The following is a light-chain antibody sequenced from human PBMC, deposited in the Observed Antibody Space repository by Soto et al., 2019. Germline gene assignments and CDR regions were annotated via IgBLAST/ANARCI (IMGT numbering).Light chain of an antibody. CDR1: QSVSRN. J-gene: IGKJ1*01. Sequence: EIVMTQSPATLSVSPGERATLSCRASQSVSRNVAWYQQKPGQAPRLLIHGASTRATGISVRFSGSGSGTEFTLTISSLQSEDFAVYYCQQYNNWLWTFGQGTKVEIK. CDR2: GAS. CDR3: QQYNNWLWT. V-gene: IGKV3-15*01.